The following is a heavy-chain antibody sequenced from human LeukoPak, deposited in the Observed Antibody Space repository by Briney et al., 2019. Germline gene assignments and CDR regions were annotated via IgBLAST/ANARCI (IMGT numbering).Heavy chain of an antibody. CDR3: ASGPGASVIRGVSPKY. CDR2: INHRGVT. D-gene: IGHD3-10*01. CDR1: GGSFSGYF. Sequence: SETLSLTCAVYGGSFSGYFCWIRQSPGKGLEWIGEINHRGVTNYRPSLGGRVSIFTDRSLNQFSLRLTSVTAADTGTYYCASGPGASVIRGVSPKYWGQGTPVTVSS. J-gene: IGHJ4*02. V-gene: IGHV4-34*01.